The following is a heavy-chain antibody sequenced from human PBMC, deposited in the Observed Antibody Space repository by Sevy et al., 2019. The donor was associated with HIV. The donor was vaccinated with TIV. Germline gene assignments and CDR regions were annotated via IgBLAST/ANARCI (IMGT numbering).Heavy chain of an antibody. CDR3: TRDDAFDI. CDR2: IKEDGSDK. CDR1: GFTFSSYW. V-gene: IGHV3-7*01. Sequence: GGSLRLSCAASGFTFSSYWMSWVRQAPGKGLEWVANIKEDGSDKYHVDSVKGRFTISRDDAKNSLYLQMNSLRAEDTAVYYCTRDDAFDIWGQRTMVTVSS. J-gene: IGHJ3*02.